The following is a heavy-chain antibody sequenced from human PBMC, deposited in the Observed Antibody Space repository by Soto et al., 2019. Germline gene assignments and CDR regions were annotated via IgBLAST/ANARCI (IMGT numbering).Heavy chain of an antibody. CDR2: IYYSGST. V-gene: IGHV4-59*01. J-gene: IGHJ6*02. CDR3: ARDSGYSSSWSHYYYYGMDV. CDR1: GGSISSYY. D-gene: IGHD6-13*01. Sequence: SETLSLTCTVSGGSISSYYWSWIRQPPGKGLEWIGYIYYSGSTNYNPSLKSRVTISVDTSKNQFSLKLSSVTAADTAVYYCARDSGYSSSWSHYYYYGMDVWGQGTTVTVSS.